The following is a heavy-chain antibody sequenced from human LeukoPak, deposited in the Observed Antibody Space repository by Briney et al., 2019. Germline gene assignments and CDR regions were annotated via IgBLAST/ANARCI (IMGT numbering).Heavy chain of an antibody. CDR2: IIPILGIA. D-gene: IGHD3-22*01. J-gene: IGHJ4*02. Sequence: ASVKVSCTASGGTFSSYAISWVRQAPGQGLEWMGRIIPILGIANYAQKFQGRVTITADKSTSTAYMELSSLRSEDTAVYYCAREGGYYDSSGSYFDYWGQGTLVTVSS. CDR1: GGTFSSYA. CDR3: AREGGYYDSSGSYFDY. V-gene: IGHV1-69*04.